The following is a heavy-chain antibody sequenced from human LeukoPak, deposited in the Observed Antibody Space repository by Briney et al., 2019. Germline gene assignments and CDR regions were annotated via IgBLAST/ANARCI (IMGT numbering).Heavy chain of an antibody. CDR2: IRGSDGTT. Sequence: PGGSLRLSCAASGFTFSSYAMTWVRQAPGKGLEWVSAIRGSDGTTYYADSVKGRFTISRDNSKNTLYVQMNSLRAEDTAVYYCAKTRYNWNYWFDPWGQGTLVRVSS. J-gene: IGHJ5*02. CDR3: AKTRYNWNYWFDP. CDR1: GFTFSSYA. V-gene: IGHV3-23*01. D-gene: IGHD1-7*01.